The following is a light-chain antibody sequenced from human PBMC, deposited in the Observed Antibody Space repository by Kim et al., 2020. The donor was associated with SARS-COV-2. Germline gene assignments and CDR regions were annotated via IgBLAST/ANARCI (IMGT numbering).Light chain of an antibody. CDR3: QQYNDWPPTYT. V-gene: IGKV3-15*01. Sequence: SPGERVTHSCRASQSIGSNFAWYQHIPGQAPRLLIYRASTRATGVPARFTGSGSGTEFTLTISSLQSEDFAVYYCQQYNDWPPTYTFGQGTKLEI. CDR2: RAS. J-gene: IGKJ2*01. CDR1: QSIGSN.